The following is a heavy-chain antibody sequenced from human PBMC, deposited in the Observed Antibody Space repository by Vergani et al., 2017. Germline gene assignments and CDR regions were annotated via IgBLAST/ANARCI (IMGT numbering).Heavy chain of an antibody. V-gene: IGHV1-3*01. CDR2: INAGNGNT. J-gene: IGHJ5*02. CDR3: ARSTSSGWYDNWFDP. Sequence: QVQLVQSGAEVKKPGASVKVSCKASGSTFTSYAMHWVRQAPGQRLEWMGWINAGNGNTKYSQKFQGRVTITRDTSASTAYMELSSLRSEDTAVYYCARSTSSGWYDNWFDPWGQGTLVTVSS. CDR1: GSTFTSYA. D-gene: IGHD6-19*01.